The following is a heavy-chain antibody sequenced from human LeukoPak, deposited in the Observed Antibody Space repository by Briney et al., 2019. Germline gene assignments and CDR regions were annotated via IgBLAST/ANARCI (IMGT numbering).Heavy chain of an antibody. J-gene: IGHJ4*02. CDR3: ARGRIYGDY. D-gene: IGHD2-15*01. CDR1: GGSFSGYY. Sequence: PSETLSLTCAVYGGSFSGYYWSWIRQPPGKGLEWIGEINHSGSTNYNPSLKSRVTISVDTSKNQFSLKLSSVTAADTAVYHCARGRIYGDYWGQGTLVTVSS. CDR2: INHSGST. V-gene: IGHV4-34*01.